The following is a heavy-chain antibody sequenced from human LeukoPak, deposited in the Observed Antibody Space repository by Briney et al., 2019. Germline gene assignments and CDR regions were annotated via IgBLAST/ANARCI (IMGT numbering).Heavy chain of an antibody. CDR1: GGTINSYY. V-gene: IGHV4-39*07. D-gene: IGHD6-19*01. Sequence: PSETLSLTCTVSGGTINSYYWGWIRQPPGKGLEWIGSIYYSGSTYYNPSLKSRVTTSVDTSKNQFSLKLSSVTAADTAVYYCARVKRLGYFDYWGQGTLVTVSS. CDR2: IYYSGST. J-gene: IGHJ4*02. CDR3: ARVKRLGYFDY.